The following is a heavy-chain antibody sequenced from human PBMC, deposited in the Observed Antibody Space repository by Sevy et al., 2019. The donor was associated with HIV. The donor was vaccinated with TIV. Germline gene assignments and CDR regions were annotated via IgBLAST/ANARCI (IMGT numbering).Heavy chain of an antibody. CDR1: GYSFTNYW. J-gene: IGHJ4*02. Sequence: GESLKISCKASGYSFTNYWIGWVRQMPGKGLEWMGIIYPGDSDTRYSPSFQGQVTISADKSISAAYLQWSSLRASDTAMSYCARRLPWGYYFDYWGLGTLVTVSS. CDR2: IYPGDSDT. V-gene: IGHV5-51*01. D-gene: IGHD3-16*01. CDR3: ARRLPWGYYFDY.